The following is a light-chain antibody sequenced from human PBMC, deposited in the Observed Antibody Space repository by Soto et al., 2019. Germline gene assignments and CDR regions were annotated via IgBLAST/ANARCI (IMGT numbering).Light chain of an antibody. Sequence: DIVMTQSPDSLAVSLGERATINCKSSQSVLYSANNKNCLAWYQQKPGQPPKLLIYWASTRESGVPDRFSGSGSGTDFTLTISSLQAEDVAVYYCQQYHSTSWTFGPGTKVEI. CDR2: WAS. CDR1: QSVLYSANNKNC. CDR3: QQYHSTSWT. V-gene: IGKV4-1*01. J-gene: IGKJ1*01.